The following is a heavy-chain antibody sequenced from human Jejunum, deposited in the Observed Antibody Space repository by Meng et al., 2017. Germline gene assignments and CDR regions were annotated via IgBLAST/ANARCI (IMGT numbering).Heavy chain of an antibody. Sequence: GGSLRLSCTASGFIFDDYAMHWVRQVPGKGPEWVSSINWNSAAIGYADSVKGRFTIFRDNAKNSLYLQMNSLRAEDTALYYCIKDLWNHHDTSGCPLFHYWGQGTLVTVSS. V-gene: IGHV3-9*01. CDR3: IKDLWNHHDTSGCPLFHY. J-gene: IGHJ4*02. D-gene: IGHD3-22*01. CDR2: INWNSAAI. CDR1: GFIFDDYA.